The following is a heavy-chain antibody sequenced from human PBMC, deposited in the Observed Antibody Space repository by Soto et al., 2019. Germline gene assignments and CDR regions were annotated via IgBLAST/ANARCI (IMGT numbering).Heavy chain of an antibody. Sequence: QVQLVESGGGVVQPGRSLRLSCAASGFTFSTYGMHWVRQAPGKGLEWVAVISYDGSNKYYADSVKGRFTISRDNCKKTLYLQMNSLRAEDTAVFYCAQDTYYDFLSGYYYYYGMDVWGQGTTVTVSS. D-gene: IGHD3-3*01. V-gene: IGHV3-30*18. CDR1: GFTFSTYG. J-gene: IGHJ6*02. CDR2: ISYDGSNK. CDR3: AQDTYYDFLSGYYYYYGMDV.